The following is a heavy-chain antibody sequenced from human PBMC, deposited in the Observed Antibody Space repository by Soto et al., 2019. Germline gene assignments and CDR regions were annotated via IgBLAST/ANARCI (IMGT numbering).Heavy chain of an antibody. CDR2: IYYSGST. Sequence: SETLSLTCTVSGGSISSYYWSWIRQPPGKGLEWIGYIYYSGSTNYNPSLKSRVTISVDTSKNQFSLKLSSVTAADTAVYYCARERGIQRWHKGSSYFDYWGQGTLVTVSS. CDR1: GGSISSYY. J-gene: IGHJ4*02. CDR3: ARERGIQRWHKGSSYFDY. V-gene: IGHV4-59*01. D-gene: IGHD5-18*01.